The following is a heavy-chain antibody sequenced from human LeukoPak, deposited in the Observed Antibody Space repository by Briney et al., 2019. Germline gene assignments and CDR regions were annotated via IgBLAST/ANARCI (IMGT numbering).Heavy chain of an antibody. J-gene: IGHJ3*02. V-gene: IGHV3-30*03. CDR1: GFTFSSYG. Sequence: GGSLRLSCAASGFTFSSYGMHWVRQAPGKGLEWVAVISYDGSNKHYADSVKGRFTISRDNSKNTLYLQMNSLRAEDTAVYYCARGRSSTYYDSSGYYYSDAFDIWGQGTMVTVSS. D-gene: IGHD3-22*01. CDR3: ARGRSSTYYDSSGYYYSDAFDI. CDR2: ISYDGSNK.